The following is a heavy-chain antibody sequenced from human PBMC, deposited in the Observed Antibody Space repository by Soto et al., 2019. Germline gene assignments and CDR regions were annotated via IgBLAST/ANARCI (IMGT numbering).Heavy chain of an antibody. CDR2: IYWDDGK. V-gene: IGHV2-5*02. J-gene: IGHJ5*02. CDR3: AHRPAGFEERKFDP. CDR1: GFSLSTSGVG. D-gene: IGHD3-10*01. Sequence: QITLKESGPTLVKPTQTLTLTCTFSGFSLSTSGVGVGWIRQPPGKALEWLALIYWDDGKFYSPSLKSRLTTXKXTXXNQVVLTMTNMDPVDTATYYCAHRPAGFEERKFDPWGQGTLVTVSS.